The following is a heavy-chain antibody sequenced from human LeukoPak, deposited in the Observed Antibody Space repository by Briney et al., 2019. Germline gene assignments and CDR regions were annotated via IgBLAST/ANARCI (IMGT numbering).Heavy chain of an antibody. V-gene: IGHV4-59*01. CDR1: GGSISSYY. J-gene: IGHJ4*02. Sequence: SETLSLTCTVSGGSISSYYWSWIRQPPGKGLEWIGYIYYSGSTNYNPSLKSRVTISVDTSKNQFSLKLSSVTAADTAVYYCAREDENFPGVFDYWGQGTLVTVSS. CDR2: IYYSGST. D-gene: IGHD3-10*01. CDR3: AREDENFPGVFDY.